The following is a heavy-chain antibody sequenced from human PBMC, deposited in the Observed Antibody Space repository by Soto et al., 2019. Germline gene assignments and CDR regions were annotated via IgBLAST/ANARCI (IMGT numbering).Heavy chain of an antibody. CDR1: GFTFSDYY. J-gene: IGHJ1*01. CDR3: ARGHWQLEL. CDR2: ISPSGSNT. V-gene: IGHV3-11*01. Sequence: VQLVESGGGLVNPGGSLRLSCAASGFTFSDYYMSWIRQAPGKGLEWVSYISPSGSNTYYADSVKGRFTSSRDNAKTSLYLQMNSLRVEDTAVYFCARGHWQLELWGQGTLVTVSS. D-gene: IGHD6-6*01.